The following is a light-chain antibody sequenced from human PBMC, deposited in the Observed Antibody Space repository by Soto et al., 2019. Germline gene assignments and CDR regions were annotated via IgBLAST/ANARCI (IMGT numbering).Light chain of an antibody. Sequence: QPVLTQPPSMSGTPGQRVTISCTGSSSDIGAGYDVHWYQQFPGTAPKLLIYSNINRPPVALDGFSGSKSGTSAALAITGLQAEDEADYYCHADCGSLGGAQGVFGGGTKLTVL. CDR2: SNI. CDR1: SSDIGAGYD. V-gene: IGLV1-40*01. CDR3: HADCGSLGGAQGV. J-gene: IGLJ3*02.